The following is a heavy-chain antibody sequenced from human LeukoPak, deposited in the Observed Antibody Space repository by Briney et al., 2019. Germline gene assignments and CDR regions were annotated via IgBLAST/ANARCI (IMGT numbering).Heavy chain of an antibody. CDR1: GGAFSSYA. CDR3: AGYCSGGSCYFYYYYGMDV. D-gene: IGHD2-15*01. V-gene: IGHV1-69*13. CDR2: IIPIFGTA. Sequence: GASVKVSCKASGGAFSSYAISWVRQAPGQGLEWMGGIIPIFGTANYAQKFQGRVTITADESTSTAYMELSSLRSEDTAVYYCAGYCSGGSCYFYYYYGMDVWGQETTVTVSS. J-gene: IGHJ6*02.